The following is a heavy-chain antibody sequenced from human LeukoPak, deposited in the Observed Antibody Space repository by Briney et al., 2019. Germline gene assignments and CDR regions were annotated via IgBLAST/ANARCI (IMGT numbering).Heavy chain of an antibody. D-gene: IGHD6-13*01. CDR2: ISSSSSTI. CDR1: GFTFSSYS. J-gene: IGHJ4*02. Sequence: PGGSLRLSCAASGFTFSSYSMNWVRQAPGKGLEWVSYISSSSSTIYCADSVKGRYTISRDNAKNSLYLQMNSLRDEDTAVYYCARVWGIAAAGGEIEYWGQGTLVTASS. CDR3: ARVWGIAAAGGEIEY. V-gene: IGHV3-48*02.